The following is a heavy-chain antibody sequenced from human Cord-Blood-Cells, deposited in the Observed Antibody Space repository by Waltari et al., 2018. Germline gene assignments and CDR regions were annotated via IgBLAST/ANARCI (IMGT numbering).Heavy chain of an antibody. CDR2: IIPIFGTA. V-gene: IGHV1-69*06. CDR1: GGNFSSYP. D-gene: IGHD6-13*01. Sequence: QVQLVQSGAEVKKPGSSVKVSCKASGGNFSSYPISWVRHAPGQGLEWMGGIIPIFGTANYAQKFQGRVTITADKSTSTAYMELSSLRSEDTAVYYCARGRGSSSWYAFDIWGQGTMVTVSS. CDR3: ARGRGSSSWYAFDI. J-gene: IGHJ3*02.